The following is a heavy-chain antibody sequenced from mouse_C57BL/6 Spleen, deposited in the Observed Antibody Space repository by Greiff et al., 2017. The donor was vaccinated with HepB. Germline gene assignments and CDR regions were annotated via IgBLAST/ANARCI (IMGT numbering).Heavy chain of an antibody. CDR1: GFNIKDDY. V-gene: IGHV14-4*01. J-gene: IGHJ2*01. CDR2: IAPENGDT. CDR3: TLITTVVDYYFDY. Sequence: EVKLVESGAELVRPGASVKLSCTASGFNIKDDYMHWVKQRPEQGLEWIGWIAPENGDTEYASKFQGKATITADTSSNTAYLQLSSLTSEDTAVYYCTLITTVVDYYFDYWGQGTTLTVAS. D-gene: IGHD1-1*01.